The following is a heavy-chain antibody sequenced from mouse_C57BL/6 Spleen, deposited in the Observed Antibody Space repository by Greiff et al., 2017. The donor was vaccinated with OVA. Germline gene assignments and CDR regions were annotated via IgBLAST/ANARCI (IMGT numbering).Heavy chain of an antibody. D-gene: IGHD3-2*02. CDR3: ARTSSGYGFDY. V-gene: IGHV1-69*01. CDR1: GYTFTSYW. Sequence: QVQLQQPGAELVMPGASVKLSCKASGYTFTSYWMHWVKQRPGQGLEWIGEIDPSDSYTNYNQKFKGKSTLTVDKSSSTAYMQLSSLTSEDSAVYYCARTSSGYGFDYWGHAPLSQSPQ. J-gene: IGHJ2*01. CDR2: IDPSDSYT.